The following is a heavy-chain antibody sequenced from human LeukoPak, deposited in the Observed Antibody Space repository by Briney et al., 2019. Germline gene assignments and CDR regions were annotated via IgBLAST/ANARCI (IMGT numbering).Heavy chain of an antibody. V-gene: IGHV3-23*01. D-gene: IGHD4-17*01. J-gene: IGHJ4*02. CDR3: AKDLGDGDYASPPDY. CDR2: ISGSGGST. Sequence: GGSLRLSCAASGFTFSSYSMSWVCQVPERGLGWVSAISGSGGSTYYADSVKGRFTISRDNSKNTLYLQMNSLRAEDTAVYYCAKDLGDGDYASPPDYWGQGTLVTVSS. CDR1: GFTFSSYS.